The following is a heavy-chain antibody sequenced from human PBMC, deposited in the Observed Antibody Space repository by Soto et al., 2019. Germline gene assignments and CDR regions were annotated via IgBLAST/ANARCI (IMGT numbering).Heavy chain of an antibody. Sequence: EASVKVSCKASGGTFSSYAISWVRQAPGQGLEWMGGIIPIFGTANYAQKFQGRVTITADESTSTAYMELSSLRSEDTAVYYCARVATMIVQGLNWFDPWGQGTLVTVS. J-gene: IGHJ5*02. D-gene: IGHD3-22*01. V-gene: IGHV1-69*13. CDR1: GGTFSSYA. CDR3: ARVATMIVQGLNWFDP. CDR2: IIPIFGTA.